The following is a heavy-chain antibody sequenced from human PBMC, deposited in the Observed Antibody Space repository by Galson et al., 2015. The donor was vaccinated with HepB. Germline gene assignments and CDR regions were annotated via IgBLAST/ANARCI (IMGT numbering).Heavy chain of an antibody. CDR3: ARGTTYYDFWSGYSGVV. CDR1: GYTFTSYA. J-gene: IGHJ6*04. Sequence: SVKVSCKASGYTFTSYAMNWVRQAPGQGLEWMGWINTNTGNPTYAQGFTGRFVFSLDTSVSTAYLQISSLKAEDTAVYYCARGTTYYDFWSGYSGVVWGKGTTVTVSS. V-gene: IGHV7-4-1*02. D-gene: IGHD3-3*01. CDR2: INTNTGNP.